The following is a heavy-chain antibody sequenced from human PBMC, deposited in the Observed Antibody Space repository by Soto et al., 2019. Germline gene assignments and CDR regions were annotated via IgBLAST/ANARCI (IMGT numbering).Heavy chain of an antibody. CDR2: ISYDGSNK. CDR1: GFTFSSYA. V-gene: IGHV3-30-3*01. Sequence: GGSLRLSCAASGFTFSSYAMHWVRQAPGKGLEWVAVISYDGSNKYYADSVKGRFTISRDNSKSTLYLQMNSLRAEDTAVYYCASQGIAAHYYYYYGMDVWGQGTTVTVSS. J-gene: IGHJ6*02. CDR3: ASQGIAAHYYYYYGMDV. D-gene: IGHD6-13*01.